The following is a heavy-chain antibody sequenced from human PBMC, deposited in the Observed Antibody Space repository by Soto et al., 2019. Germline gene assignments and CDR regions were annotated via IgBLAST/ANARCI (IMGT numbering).Heavy chain of an antibody. CDR3: ARDPGRDSPIDY. CDR1: GFTLSDSG. CDR2: IWHDGGEK. V-gene: IGHV3-33*01. J-gene: IGHJ4*02. Sequence: QVQLVESGGGVVQPGRSLRLSCTASGFTLSDSGMHWVRQAPGKGLGWVAVIWHDGGEKYYADSVTGRFTISRDNSKNAVHLHIDSLCTEDTALYYCARDPGRDSPIDYWGQGTLVTVSS. D-gene: IGHD3-22*01.